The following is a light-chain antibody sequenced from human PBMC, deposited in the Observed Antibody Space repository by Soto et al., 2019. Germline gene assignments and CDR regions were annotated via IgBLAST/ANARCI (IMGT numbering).Light chain of an antibody. J-gene: IGLJ2*01. V-gene: IGLV2-11*01. CDR1: SSDVGAYNY. CDR2: DVI. CDR3: AAWDDSLTGLL. Sequence: QSVLTQPRSVSGSPGQSVTISCTGTSSDVGAYNYVSWYQQHPGKAPKLMIYDVIKRPSGVPDRFSGSKSGTSASLAISGLQSEDEADYYCAAWDDSLTGLLIGGGTKLTVL.